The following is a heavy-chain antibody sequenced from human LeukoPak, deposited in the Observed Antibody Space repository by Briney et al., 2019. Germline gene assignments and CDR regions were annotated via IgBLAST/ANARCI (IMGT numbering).Heavy chain of an antibody. D-gene: IGHD3-10*01. J-gene: IGHJ3*02. CDR2: ISGSGGST. CDR1: GFTFSSYA. Sequence: GGSLRLSCAASGFTFSSYAMSWVRQAPGKGLEWVSAISGSGGSTYYADSVKGRFTISRDNSKNTLYLQMNSLRAEDTAVYYCAKDPPYEQWFGEQTALFAFDIWGQGTMVTVSS. CDR3: AKDPPYEQWFGEQTALFAFDI. V-gene: IGHV3-23*01.